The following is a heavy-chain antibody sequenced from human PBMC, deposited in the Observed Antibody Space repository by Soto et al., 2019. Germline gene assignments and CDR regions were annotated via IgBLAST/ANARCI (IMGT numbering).Heavy chain of an antibody. V-gene: IGHV4-4*02. J-gene: IGHJ6*02. CDR1: GGSISSSNW. CDR2: IYHSGST. D-gene: IGHD1-26*01. Sequence: PSETLSLTCAVSGGSISSSNWWSWVRQPPGKGLEWIGEIYHSGSTNYNPSLKSRVTISVDKSKNQFSLKLSSVTAADTAVYYCARFSGSYYYGMDVWGQGNTVTVSS. CDR3: ARFSGSYYYGMDV.